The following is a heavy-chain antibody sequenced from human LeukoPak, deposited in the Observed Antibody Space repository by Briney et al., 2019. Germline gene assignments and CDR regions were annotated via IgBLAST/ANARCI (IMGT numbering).Heavy chain of an antibody. CDR1: GFTFSSYA. Sequence: GGSLRLSCAASGFTFSSYAMSWVRQAPGKGLEWVSTISSGVYSTYYADSVQGRFTISRDNAKNSLYLQMNSLRVEDTGIYYCSRDPRSLDYWGQGALVTVSS. CDR2: ISSGVYST. CDR3: SRDPRSLDY. J-gene: IGHJ4*02. V-gene: IGHV3-23*01.